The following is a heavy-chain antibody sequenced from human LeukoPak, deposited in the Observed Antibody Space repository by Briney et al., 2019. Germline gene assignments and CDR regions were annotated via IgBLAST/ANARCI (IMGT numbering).Heavy chain of an antibody. CDR2: ISSSSSTI. V-gene: IGHV3-48*01. D-gene: IGHD4-17*01. CDR1: GFTFSSYS. CDR3: AKGGSLTTVTHFDY. J-gene: IGHJ4*02. Sequence: GGSLRLSCAASGFTFSSYSMNWVRQAPGKGLEWVSYISSSSSTIYYADSVKGRFTISRDNSKNTLYLQMNSLRAEDTAVYYCAKGGSLTTVTHFDYWGQGTLVTVSS.